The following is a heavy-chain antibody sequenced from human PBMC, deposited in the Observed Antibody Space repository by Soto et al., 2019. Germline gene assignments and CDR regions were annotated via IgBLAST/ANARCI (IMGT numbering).Heavy chain of an antibody. CDR1: GVSISSSSYY. CDR2: IYYSGST. CDR3: ARVDTAMVELDY. Sequence: SETLSLTCTVSGVSISSSSYYWGWIRQPPGKGLEWIGSIYYSGSTYYNPSLKSRVTISVDTSKNQFSLKLSSVTAADTAVYYCARVDTAMVELDYWGQGTLVTVSS. J-gene: IGHJ4*02. D-gene: IGHD5-18*01. V-gene: IGHV4-39*01.